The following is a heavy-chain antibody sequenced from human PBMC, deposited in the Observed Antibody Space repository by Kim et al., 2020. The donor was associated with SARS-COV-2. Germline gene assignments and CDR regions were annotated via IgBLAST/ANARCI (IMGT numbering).Heavy chain of an antibody. CDR3: ARGYSYGRTDY. CDR2: IYYSGST. Sequence: SETLSLTCTVSGGSISSYYWSWIRQPPGKGLEWIGYIYYSGSTNYNPSLKSRVTISVDTSKNQFSLKLSSVTAADTAVYYCARGYSYGRTDYWGQGTLVTVSS. D-gene: IGHD5-18*01. CDR1: GGSISSYY. V-gene: IGHV4-59*01. J-gene: IGHJ4*02.